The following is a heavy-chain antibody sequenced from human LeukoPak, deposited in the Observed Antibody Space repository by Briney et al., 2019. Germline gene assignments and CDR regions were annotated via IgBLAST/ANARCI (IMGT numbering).Heavy chain of an antibody. CDR1: GFTFSSYA. J-gene: IGHJ4*02. CDR2: ISYDGSNK. Sequence: GGSLRLSCAASGFTFSSYAMHWVRQAPGKGLEWVAVISYDGSNKYYADSVKGRFTISRDNSKNTLYLQISSLKAEDTAVYYCARDDTSLGSGSYYNRFDYWGQGTLVTVSS. CDR3: ARDDTSLGSGSYYNRFDY. V-gene: IGHV3-30-3*01. D-gene: IGHD3-10*01.